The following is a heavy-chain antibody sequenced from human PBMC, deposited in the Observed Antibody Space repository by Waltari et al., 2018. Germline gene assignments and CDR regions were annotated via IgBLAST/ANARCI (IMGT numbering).Heavy chain of an antibody. CDR1: GSTFSSYW. J-gene: IGHJ4*02. CDR2: IKQDGSEK. V-gene: IGHV3-7*01. Sequence: EVQLVESGGGLVQPGGSLRLSCAASGSTFSSYWMSWVRQAPGKGLEWVANIKQDGSEKYYVDSVKGRFTISRDNAKNSLYLQMNSLRAEDTAVYYCARGGRRVDYWGQGTLVTVSS. CDR3: ARGGRRVDY.